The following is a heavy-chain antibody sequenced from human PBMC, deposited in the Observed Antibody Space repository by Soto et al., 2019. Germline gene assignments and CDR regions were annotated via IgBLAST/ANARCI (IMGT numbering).Heavy chain of an antibody. Sequence: QVQLVESGGGVVQPGRSLRLSCAASGFTFSSYGMHWVRQAPGKGLEWVAVISYDGSNKYYADSVKGRFTISRDNSKNTLYLQMNSLRAEDTAVYYCAKSLPLYDFWTDYAFDIWGQGTMVTVSS. V-gene: IGHV3-30*18. J-gene: IGHJ3*02. CDR3: AKSLPLYDFWTDYAFDI. D-gene: IGHD3-3*01. CDR1: GFTFSSYG. CDR2: ISYDGSNK.